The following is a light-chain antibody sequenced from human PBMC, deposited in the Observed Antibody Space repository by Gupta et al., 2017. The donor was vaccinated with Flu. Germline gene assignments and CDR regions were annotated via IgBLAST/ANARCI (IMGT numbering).Light chain of an antibody. CDR3: AAWDDVLKCVF. J-gene: IGLJ2*01. Sequence: QPVLTQAPSASGTHGQRVIISCSGSSSNIRNDGVHWYHQFPGTAPKLLIYGNSQRPSGVSDRFSGSKSGISASLAISGLQSDDEADYYCAAWDDVLKCVFFGGGTKLTV. V-gene: IGLV1-44*01. CDR2: GNS. CDR1: SSNIRNDG.